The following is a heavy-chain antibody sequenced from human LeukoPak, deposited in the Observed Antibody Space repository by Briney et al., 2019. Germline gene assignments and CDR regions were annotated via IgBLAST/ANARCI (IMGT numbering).Heavy chain of an antibody. J-gene: IGHJ4*02. CDR2: IYYSGST. CDR3: ARIYWGSSKKSFDY. Sequence: KPSETLSLTCTVSGGSISSGGYYWSWIRQHPGKGLEWIGYIYYSGSTYYNPSLKSRVTISVDTSKNQSSLKLSSVTAADTAMYYCARIYWGSSKKSFDYWGQGTLVTVSS. V-gene: IGHV4-31*03. D-gene: IGHD7-27*01. CDR1: GGSISSGGYY.